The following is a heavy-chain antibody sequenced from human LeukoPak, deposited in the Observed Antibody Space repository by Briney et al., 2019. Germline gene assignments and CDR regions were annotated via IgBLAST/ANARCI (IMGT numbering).Heavy chain of an antibody. CDR1: GGSISSYY. D-gene: IGHD5-12*01. CDR3: ARDVATPWWGIYYFDY. J-gene: IGHJ4*02. Sequence: SETLSLTCTVSGGSISSYYWSWIRQPAGKGLEWIGRIYTSGSTNYNPSLKSRVTMSVDTSKNQFSLKLSSVTAADTAVYYCARDVATPWWGIYYFDYWGQGTLATVSS. V-gene: IGHV4-4*07. CDR2: IYTSGST.